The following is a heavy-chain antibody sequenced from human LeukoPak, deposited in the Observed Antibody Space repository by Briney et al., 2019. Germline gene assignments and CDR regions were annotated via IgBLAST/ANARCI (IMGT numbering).Heavy chain of an antibody. CDR1: GFTFDDYD. J-gene: IGHJ4*02. D-gene: IGHD1-26*01. V-gene: IGHV3-9*01. CDR2: LSWNSGSI. Sequence: GGSLRLSCAVSGFTFDDYDMHWVRQTPGKGLEWVSGLSWNSGSIGYAESVKGRFTIYRDNAKNSLYLQMNSLRAEDTGLYFCAKDSSSGSYQLQYFEYWGQGTLVSVSS. CDR3: AKDSSSGSYQLQYFEY.